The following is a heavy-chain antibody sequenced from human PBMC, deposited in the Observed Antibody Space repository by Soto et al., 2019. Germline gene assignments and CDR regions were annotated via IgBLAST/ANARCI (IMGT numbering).Heavy chain of an antibody. V-gene: IGHV3-23*01. CDR1: GFTFKNYD. Sequence: EVELLESGGGLVQPGGSLRLSCVASGFTFKNYDLRWIRQAPGKGLEWVSGISGSGGVTYYADSVKGRFTISRDNSKNTRYLQMNSLRAEDTAIYYCAKNRRFRSYYESAGHYDNWGQGPLVSVSS. CDR3: AKNRRFRSYYESAGHYDN. CDR2: ISGSGGVT. J-gene: IGHJ4*02. D-gene: IGHD3-10*01.